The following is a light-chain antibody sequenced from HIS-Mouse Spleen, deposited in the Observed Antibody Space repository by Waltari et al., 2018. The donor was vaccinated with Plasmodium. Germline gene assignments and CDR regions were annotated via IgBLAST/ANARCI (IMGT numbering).Light chain of an antibody. V-gene: IGLV3-1*01. CDR2: QDS. CDR3: QAWDSSTVV. Sequence: SYELTQPPSVSVSPGQTASITCSGDKLGYKYACWYQQKPGQSPVLVIYQDSKRPSGIRVRFSGSNAGNTATLTISGTQAMDEADYYCQAWDSSTVVFGGGTKLTVL. J-gene: IGLJ2*01. CDR1: KLGYKY.